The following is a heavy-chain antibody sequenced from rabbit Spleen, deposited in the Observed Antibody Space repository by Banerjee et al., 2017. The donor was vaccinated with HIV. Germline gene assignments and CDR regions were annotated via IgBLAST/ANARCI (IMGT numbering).Heavy chain of an antibody. CDR1: GFSFSSDYD. CDR3: ARDLVTVIGWNFNL. Sequence: QSLEESGGGLVKPGASLTLTCKASGFSFSSDYDMCWVRQAPGKGLEWIACIYAGSSGSTYSASWAKGRFIMSRTSSTTVFLQMTSLTAADTATYFCARDLVTVIGWNFNLWGPGTLVTVS. V-gene: IGHV1S40*01. D-gene: IGHD5-1*01. CDR2: IYAGSSGST. J-gene: IGHJ4*01.